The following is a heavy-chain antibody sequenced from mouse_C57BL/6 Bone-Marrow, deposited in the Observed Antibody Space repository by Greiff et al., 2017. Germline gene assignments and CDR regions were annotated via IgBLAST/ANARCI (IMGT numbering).Heavy chain of an antibody. D-gene: IGHD2-1*01. J-gene: IGHJ4*01. CDR2: INPSSGYT. Sequence: QVQLQPSGAELAKPGASVKLSCKASGYTFTSYWMHWVKQRPGQGLEWIGYINPSSGYTKYNQKFKDKAPLTADKSSSTAYMQLSSLTYEDSAVYYCAREGGNRYAMDYWGQGTSVTVSS. CDR1: GYTFTSYW. CDR3: AREGGNRYAMDY. V-gene: IGHV1-7*01.